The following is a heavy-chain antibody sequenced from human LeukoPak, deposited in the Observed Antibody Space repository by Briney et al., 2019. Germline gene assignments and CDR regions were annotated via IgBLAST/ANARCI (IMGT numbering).Heavy chain of an antibody. D-gene: IGHD5-18*01. CDR1: GYTLTTYG. Sequence: ASVKVSCKASGYTLTTYGISWVRQAPGQGLEWIGWINPYNGDTKYAEKVQGRVTMTTDTSTSTAYMELRSLRSDDTAVYYCARNSGYSYGIFDYWAREPWSPFPQ. CDR3: ARNSGYSYGIFDY. V-gene: IGHV1-18*01. CDR2: INPYNGDT. J-gene: IGHJ4*02.